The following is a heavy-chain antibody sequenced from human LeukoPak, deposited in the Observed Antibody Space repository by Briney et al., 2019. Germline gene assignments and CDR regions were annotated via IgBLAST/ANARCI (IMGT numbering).Heavy chain of an antibody. CDR1: GLTFTHGL. V-gene: IGHV3-15*01. D-gene: IGHD3-22*01. Sequence: PGGSLGQSCAASGLTFTHGLVSGVRQAPGKGLEWVGRIKSKSTGGTTDYAAPVKGRFTISRDDSENTLYLQMNGLKTEDTAVYYCTTPVTSYYFDIKGYDYWGEGIL. J-gene: IGHJ4*03. CDR3: TTPVTSYYFDIKGYDY. CDR2: IKSKSTGGTT.